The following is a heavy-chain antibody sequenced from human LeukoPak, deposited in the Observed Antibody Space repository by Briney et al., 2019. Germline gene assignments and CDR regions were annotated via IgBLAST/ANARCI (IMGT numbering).Heavy chain of an antibody. D-gene: IGHD1-7*01. CDR1: GFTFNAYS. CDR3: MRGATDTTRWFDP. CDR2: ISRASESI. Sequence: PGGSLRLSCAASGFTFNAYSMGWVRQAPGKGLEWVSIISRASESIFYADSVKGRFTISRDNAKNSLYLQMNGLRAEDTAAYYCMRGATDTTRWFDPWGQGTLATVSS. V-gene: IGHV3-21*01. J-gene: IGHJ5*02.